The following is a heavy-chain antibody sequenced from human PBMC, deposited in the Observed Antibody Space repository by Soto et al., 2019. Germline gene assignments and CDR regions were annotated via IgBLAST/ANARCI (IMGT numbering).Heavy chain of an antibody. V-gene: IGHV1-58*02. CDR3: AASASLPTIFGVVDYYYYYMDV. CDR2: IVVGSGNT. Sequence: SVKASCKASGFTFTSSAMHWVQQSRGQRLEWIGWIVVGSGNTNYAQKFQERVTITRDMSTSTAYMELSSLRSEDTAVYYWAASASLPTIFGVVDYYYYYMDVWGKGTTVTVSS. CDR1: GFTFTSSA. D-gene: IGHD3-3*01. J-gene: IGHJ6*03.